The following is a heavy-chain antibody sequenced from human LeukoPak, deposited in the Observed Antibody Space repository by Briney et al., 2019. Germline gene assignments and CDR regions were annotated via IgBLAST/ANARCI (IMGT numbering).Heavy chain of an antibody. CDR2: IYYSGST. CDR3: ASLPVVVTAPFDY. J-gene: IGHJ4*02. Sequence: SETLSLTCTVSGGSISSGDYYWGWIRQPPGKGLEWIGSIYYSGSTYYNPSLKSRVTISVDTSKNQFSLKLSSVTAADTAVYYCASLPVVVTAPFDYWGQGTLVTVSS. V-gene: IGHV4-39*01. CDR1: GGSISSGDYY. D-gene: IGHD2-21*02.